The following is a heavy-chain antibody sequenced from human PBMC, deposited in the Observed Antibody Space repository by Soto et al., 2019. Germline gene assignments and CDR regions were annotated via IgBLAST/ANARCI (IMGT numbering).Heavy chain of an antibody. J-gene: IGHJ4*02. CDR2: INPNGGSK. D-gene: IGHD2-21*02. CDR1: GYTFIHYY. Sequence: QVQLVQSGAEVKKPGASVKISCKASGYTFIHYYIHWVRQAPVQGLDWLAIINPNGGSKNYAQKFKGRVTVTSDTSTNTVSMGLNSRESDDTAVYFCARSLLQGAFWGQGTLVTVSS. V-gene: IGHV1-46*01. CDR3: ARSLLQGAF.